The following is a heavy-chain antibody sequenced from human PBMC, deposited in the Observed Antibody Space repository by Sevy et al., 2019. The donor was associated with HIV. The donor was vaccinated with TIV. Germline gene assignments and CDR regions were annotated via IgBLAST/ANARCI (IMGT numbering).Heavy chain of an antibody. J-gene: IGHJ4*02. D-gene: IGHD2-2*02. CDR1: GDSINTYY. CDR2: VSHSGNT. CDR3: ARLRWDLVVVPGATPGCYFDS. V-gene: IGHV4-59*08. Sequence: LRETLSLTCTVSGDSINTYYWSWIRQPPGKGLEWIGYVSHSGNTNYNPSLKSRVSMSVDTSTNQFSLKVKSVTAADTAVYYCARLRWDLVVVPGATPGCYFDSWGQGTLVTVSS.